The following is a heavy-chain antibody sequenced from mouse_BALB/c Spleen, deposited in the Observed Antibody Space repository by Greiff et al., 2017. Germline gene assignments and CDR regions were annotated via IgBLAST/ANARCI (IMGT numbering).Heavy chain of an antibody. CDR3: ARHDWTPYYFDY. CDR1: GFTFSSYG. J-gene: IGHJ2*01. V-gene: IGHV5-6*01. Sequence: EVHLVESGGDLVKPGGSLKLSCAASGFTFSSYGMSWVRQTPDKRLEWVATISSGGSYTYYPDSVKGRFTISRDNAKHTLYLQMSSLKSEDTAMYYCARHDWTPYYFDYWGQGTTLTVAS. D-gene: IGHD2-13*01. CDR2: ISSGGSYT.